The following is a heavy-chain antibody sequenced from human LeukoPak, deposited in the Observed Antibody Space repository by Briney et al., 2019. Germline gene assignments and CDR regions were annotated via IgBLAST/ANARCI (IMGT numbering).Heavy chain of an antibody. CDR2: IYYSGSA. D-gene: IGHD2-21*02. CDR1: GASISTYY. Sequence: SETLSLTCTVSGASISTYYWSWLRQPPGKGLEWIGYIYYSGSANYSPSLKSRVTISVDTPKNQFSLTLSSVTAADTAVYYCAREPTLCGGDCWNWFDPWGQGTLVTVSS. J-gene: IGHJ5*02. CDR3: AREPTLCGGDCWNWFDP. V-gene: IGHV4-59*01.